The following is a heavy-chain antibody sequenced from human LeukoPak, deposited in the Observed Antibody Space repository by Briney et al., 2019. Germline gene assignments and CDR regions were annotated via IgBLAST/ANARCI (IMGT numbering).Heavy chain of an antibody. CDR3: ARGLDVAGGWFDP. CDR2: IYSGGDT. CDR1: GFTVSRNH. D-gene: IGHD6-19*01. V-gene: IGHV3-66*01. Sequence: QPGGSLRLSCAASGFTVSRNHMSWVRQAPGKGLEWVSVIYSGGDTYYADSVKGRFTISRDTSKNTLYLQMKSLRVEDTAVYYCARGLDVAGGWFDPWGQGTPVTVSS. J-gene: IGHJ5*02.